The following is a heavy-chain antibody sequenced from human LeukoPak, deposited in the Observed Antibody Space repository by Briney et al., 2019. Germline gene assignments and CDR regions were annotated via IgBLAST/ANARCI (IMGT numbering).Heavy chain of an antibody. CDR2: IYYSGST. V-gene: IGHV4-59*01. Sequence: SETLSLTCTVSGGSISSYYWSWLRQPPGKGLEWIGYIYYSGSTNYNPSLKSRVTISVDTSKNQFSLKLSSVTAADTAVYYCAREVGTGNFDYWGQGTLVTVSS. D-gene: IGHD1-1*01. CDR3: AREVGTGNFDY. J-gene: IGHJ4*02. CDR1: GGSISSYY.